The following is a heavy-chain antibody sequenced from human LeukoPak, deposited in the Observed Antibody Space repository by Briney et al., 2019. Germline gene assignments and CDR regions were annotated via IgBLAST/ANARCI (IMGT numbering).Heavy chain of an antibody. CDR2: INEDGNEK. Sequence: GGSLRLSCAASGFTFSTYWMTWVRQAPGKGLEWVAFINEDGNEKYYVDSVQGRFIIFRDNADTSVYLQMNSLRADNTAVYYCTRGVYALDIWGLGTMVTVSS. V-gene: IGHV3-7*04. CDR1: GFTFSTYW. CDR3: TRGVYALDI. J-gene: IGHJ3*02.